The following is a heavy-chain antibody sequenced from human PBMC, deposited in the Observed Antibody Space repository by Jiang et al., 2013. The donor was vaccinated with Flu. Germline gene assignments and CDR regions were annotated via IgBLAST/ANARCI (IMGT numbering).Heavy chain of an antibody. Sequence: GSGLVKPSETLSLTCTVSGGSISSYYWSWIRQPPGKGLEWIGYIYYSGSTNYNPSLKSRVTISVDTSKNQFSLKLSSVTAADTAVYYCARGGYSYGMPPDYWGQGTLVTVSS. CDR3: ARGGYSYGMPPDY. V-gene: IGHV4-59*08. CDR1: GGSISSYY. D-gene: IGHD5-18*01. J-gene: IGHJ4*02. CDR2: IYYSGST.